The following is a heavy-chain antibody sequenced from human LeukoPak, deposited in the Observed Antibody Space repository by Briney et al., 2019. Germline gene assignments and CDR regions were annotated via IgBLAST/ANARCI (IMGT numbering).Heavy chain of an antibody. CDR2: INHSGST. Sequence: SETLSLTCAVYGGSFSGYYWSWIRQPPGKGLEWIGEINHSGSTNYNPSLKSRVTISVDTSKNQFSLKLSSVTAADTAVYYCARRHYYGSGSYYRSVFNWFDPWGQGTLVTLSS. V-gene: IGHV4-34*01. D-gene: IGHD3-10*01. CDR3: ARRHYYGSGSYYRSVFNWFDP. CDR1: GGSFSGYY. J-gene: IGHJ5*02.